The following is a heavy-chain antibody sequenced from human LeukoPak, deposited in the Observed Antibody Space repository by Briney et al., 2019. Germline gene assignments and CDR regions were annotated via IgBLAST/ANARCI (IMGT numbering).Heavy chain of an antibody. D-gene: IGHD2-15*01. Sequence: ASVKVSCKASGYTFTGQFIHWVRQAPGQGLEWMGWINPNSGDTNYAQNFQGRVTMTRDTSISTAYMELSSLRSDDTAVYYCARSKLVGQQLGDWFDPWGQGTLVTVSS. V-gene: IGHV1-2*02. CDR2: INPNSGDT. J-gene: IGHJ5*02. CDR1: GYTFTGQF. CDR3: ARSKLVGQQLGDWFDP.